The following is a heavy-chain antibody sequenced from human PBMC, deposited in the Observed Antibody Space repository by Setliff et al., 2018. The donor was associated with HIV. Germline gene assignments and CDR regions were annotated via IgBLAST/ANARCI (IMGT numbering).Heavy chain of an antibody. D-gene: IGHD3-10*01. CDR3: ARDNSYYYGSGSHYWYGMDV. CDR2: IYYSGST. CDR1: GGSINSYY. Sequence: SETLSLTCTVSGGSINSYYWSWIRQPPGKGLEWIGYIYYSGSTNYNPSLKSRVTMSIDTSKNQFSLKLSSVTAADTAVYYCARDNSYYYGSGSHYWYGMDVWGQGTTVTVSS. J-gene: IGHJ6*01. V-gene: IGHV4-59*12.